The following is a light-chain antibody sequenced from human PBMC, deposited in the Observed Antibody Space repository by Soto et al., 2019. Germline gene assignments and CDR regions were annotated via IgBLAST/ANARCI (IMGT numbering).Light chain of an antibody. V-gene: IGKV1-9*01. CDR1: QGISSY. CDR2: TAS. Sequence: DIQLTQSPSFLSASVGDRVTITCRASQGISSYLAWYQQKPGKPPNLLIHTASTLQSGVPSRFSGSGSGTEFTLTISSLQPEDFATYYCQQRNSYPITFGHGTRLEIK. J-gene: IGKJ5*01. CDR3: QQRNSYPIT.